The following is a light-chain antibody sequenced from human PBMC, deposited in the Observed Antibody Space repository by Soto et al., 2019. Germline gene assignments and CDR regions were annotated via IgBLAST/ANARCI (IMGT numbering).Light chain of an antibody. V-gene: IGKV3-15*01. CDR1: QSVSSN. J-gene: IGKJ2*01. Sequence: EIVMAQSPATLSVSPGERATLSCRASQSVSSNLAWYQQRPGRAPRLLIYAASIRATGIPARFSGSGSGTEFTLTISSLQSEDFAVYYCQQYNNWPPYTFGQGTKLESK. CDR3: QQYNNWPPYT. CDR2: AAS.